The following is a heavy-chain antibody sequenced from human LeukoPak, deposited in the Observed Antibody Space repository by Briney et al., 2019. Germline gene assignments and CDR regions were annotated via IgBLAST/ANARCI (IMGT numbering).Heavy chain of an antibody. CDR1: GFPFSTYS. Sequence: GESLRLSRAASGFPFSTYSMNWVRQAPEKGLEWVSSITSSSDSKYYADSIKGRLTISRDNARNSLHLQMNSLRAEDTAVYYCAREIMGGTFDYWGQGALVTVSS. J-gene: IGHJ4*02. CDR2: ITSSSDSK. V-gene: IGHV3-21*01. CDR3: AREIMGGTFDY. D-gene: IGHD1-26*01.